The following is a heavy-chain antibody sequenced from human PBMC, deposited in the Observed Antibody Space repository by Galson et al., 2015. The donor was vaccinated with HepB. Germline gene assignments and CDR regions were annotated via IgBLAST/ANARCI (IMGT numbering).Heavy chain of an antibody. CDR1: GYSFTNYW. V-gene: IGHV5-51*03. J-gene: IGHJ4*02. Sequence: QSGAEVKKPGESLKISCKASGYSFTNYWTGWVRQMPGKGLEWMGIIHPGDSETKYSPSFKGQVTISADRSISTAYLQWSSLKASDTAMYYCATIGPRSCSGASCYSDWGQGTLVTVSS. CDR2: IHPGDSET. CDR3: ATIGPRSCSGASCYSD. D-gene: IGHD2-15*01.